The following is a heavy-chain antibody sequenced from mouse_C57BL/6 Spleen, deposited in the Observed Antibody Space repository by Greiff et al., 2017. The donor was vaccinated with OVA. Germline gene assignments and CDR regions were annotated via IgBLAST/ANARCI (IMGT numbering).Heavy chain of an antibody. CDR3: ASGTGYAMDY. J-gene: IGHJ4*01. CDR1: GFNIKDYY. V-gene: IGHV14-2*01. D-gene: IGHD4-1*01. Sequence: VQLQQSGAELVKPGASVKLSCTASGFNIKDYYMHWVKQRTEQGLEWIGRIDPEDGETKYAPKFQGKATITADTSSNTANLQLSSLTSEDTAVYYCASGTGYAMDYWGQGTAVTVSS. CDR2: IDPEDGET.